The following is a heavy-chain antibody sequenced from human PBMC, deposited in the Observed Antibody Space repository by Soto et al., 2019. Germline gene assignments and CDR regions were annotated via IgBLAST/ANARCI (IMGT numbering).Heavy chain of an antibody. D-gene: IGHD6-6*01. CDR2: IYPGDSDT. CDR3: ARRRTRAARPYYYGMDV. V-gene: IGHV5-51*01. J-gene: IGHJ6*02. Sequence: GESLKISCKGSGYSFTSYWIGWVRQMPGKGLEWMGIIYPGDSDTRYSPSFQGQVTISADKSIGTAYLQWSSLKASDTAMYYCARRRTRAARPYYYGMDVWGQGTTVTVSS. CDR1: GYSFTSYW.